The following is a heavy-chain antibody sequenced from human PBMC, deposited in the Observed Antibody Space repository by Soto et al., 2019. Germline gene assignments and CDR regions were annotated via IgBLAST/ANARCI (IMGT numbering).Heavy chain of an antibody. J-gene: IGHJ4*02. CDR3: ARDHYYDSRGYSSPLY. CDR2: ISSSGSTI. D-gene: IGHD3-22*01. V-gene: IGHV3-11*01. Sequence: GGSLILSCAASGFTFSDYYMSWIRQAPGKGLEWVSYISSSGSTIYYADSVKGRFTISRDNAKNSLYLQMNSLRAEDTAVYYCARDHYYDSRGYSSPLYWGQGTLVTVSS. CDR1: GFTFSDYY.